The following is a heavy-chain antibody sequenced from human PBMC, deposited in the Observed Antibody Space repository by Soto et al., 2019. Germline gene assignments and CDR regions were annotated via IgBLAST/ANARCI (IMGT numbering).Heavy chain of an antibody. V-gene: IGHV3-23*01. Sequence: VQLLESGGGLVQPGGSLRLSWAASGLTFGINAMSWVGQAPGRGLEWVSSIGGGPDDTYYADSVKGRFTISRDNSKSTVSLQMNGLRAEDTAIYYCAKDRMGHNSVWDPFDLWGQGTMVTISS. CDR3: AKDRMGHNSVWDPFDL. D-gene: IGHD2-15*01. CDR1: GLTFGINA. CDR2: IGGGPDDT. J-gene: IGHJ3*01.